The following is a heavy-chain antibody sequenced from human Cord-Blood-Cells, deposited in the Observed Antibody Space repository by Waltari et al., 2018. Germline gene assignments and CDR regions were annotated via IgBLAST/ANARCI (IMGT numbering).Heavy chain of an antibody. V-gene: IGHV3-53*01. Sequence: EVQLVESGGGLIQPGGSPRLSCAAPGVTVSSKYMSWVRQVPGKGLEWVSVIYSGGSTYYADSVKGRFTISRDNSKNTLYLQMNSLRAEDTAVYYCARSWYFDYWGQGTLVTVSS. D-gene: IGHD6-13*01. CDR3: ARSWYFDY. CDR2: IYSGGST. J-gene: IGHJ4*02. CDR1: GVTVSSKY.